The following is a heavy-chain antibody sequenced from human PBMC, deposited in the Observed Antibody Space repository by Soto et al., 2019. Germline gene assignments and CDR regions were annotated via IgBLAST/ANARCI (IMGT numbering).Heavy chain of an antibody. D-gene: IGHD3-16*01. Sequence: QVQLVESWGGVVQPGRSLRLSCAASGFTFSSYGMHWVRQAPGKGLACVAVISYDGSNKYYADSVKGRFTISRDNSKNTLYQQMNSLRAEDTAVYYCAKVKNPYTFGGQGFDYWGQGTLVTVSS. J-gene: IGHJ4*02. CDR1: GFTFSSYG. CDR3: AKVKNPYTFGGQGFDY. CDR2: ISYDGSNK. V-gene: IGHV3-30*18.